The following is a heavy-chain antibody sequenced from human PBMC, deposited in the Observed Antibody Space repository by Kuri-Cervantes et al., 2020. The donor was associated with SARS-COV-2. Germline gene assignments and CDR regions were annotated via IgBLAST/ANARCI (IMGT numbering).Heavy chain of an antibody. D-gene: IGHD1-26*01. V-gene: IGHV3-23*01. CDR1: GFTFSSYA. CDR3: AKDLSGSYYFDC. CDR2: ISGSGGST. Sequence: GESLKISCAASGFTFSSYAMSWVRQAPGKGLEWVSAISGSGGSTYYADSVKGRFTISRDNSKNTLYLQMNSLRAEDTAVYYCAKDLSGSYYFDCWGQGTLVTVSS. J-gene: IGHJ4*02.